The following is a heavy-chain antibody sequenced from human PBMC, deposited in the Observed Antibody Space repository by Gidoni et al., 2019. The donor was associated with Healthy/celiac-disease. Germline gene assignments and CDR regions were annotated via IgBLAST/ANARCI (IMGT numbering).Heavy chain of an antibody. J-gene: IGHJ6*02. V-gene: IGHV3-48*04. CDR1: GFTFSSYS. CDR2: ISSSSSTI. CDR3: ARDARTTHYYYYGMDV. Sequence: EVQLVESGGGLVQPGGSLRLSCAASGFTFSSYSMNWVRQAPGKGLEWVSYISSSSSTIYYADSVKGRFTISRDNAKNSLYLQMNSLRAEDTAVYYCARDARTTHYYYYGMDVWGQGTTVTVSS.